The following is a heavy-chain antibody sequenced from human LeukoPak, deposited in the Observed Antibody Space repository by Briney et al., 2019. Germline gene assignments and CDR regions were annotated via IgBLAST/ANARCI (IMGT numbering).Heavy chain of an antibody. D-gene: IGHD3-22*01. V-gene: IGHV4-59*01. CDR3: ARVYDSSGYLVSVDAFDI. CDR2: IYYSGST. J-gene: IGHJ3*02. CDR1: GGSISSYY. Sequence: PSETLSLTCTVSGGSISSYYWSWIRQPPGKGLEWIGYIYYSGSTNYNPSLKSRVTISVDTSKNQFSLKLSPVTAADTAVYYCARVYDSSGYLVSVDAFDIWGQGTMVTVSS.